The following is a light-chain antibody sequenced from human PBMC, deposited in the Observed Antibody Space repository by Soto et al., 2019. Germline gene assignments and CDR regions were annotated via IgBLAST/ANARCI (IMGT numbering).Light chain of an antibody. Sequence: EIVLTQSPGTLSSSPGDRATLSCRASQTVTSNYLAWYQQKPGQAPRLLFFGASIRATGLPDRFSGGGSGTDSTLTISRLEPEDFAVYYCQQYGSSPGTFGQGTKVDIK. CDR3: QQYGSSPGT. J-gene: IGKJ1*01. CDR1: QTVTSNY. CDR2: GAS. V-gene: IGKV3-20*01.